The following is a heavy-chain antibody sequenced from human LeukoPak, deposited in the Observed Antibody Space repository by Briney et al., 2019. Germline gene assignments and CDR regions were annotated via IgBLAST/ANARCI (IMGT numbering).Heavy chain of an antibody. CDR3: ATNTMFRGIHAFDI. V-gene: IGHV5-51*01. D-gene: IGHD3-10*01. CDR1: GYSFAIYW. CDR2: IYPGDSDT. J-gene: IGHJ3*02. Sequence: GESLKTSCKGSGYSFAIYWIGWVRQMPGKGLEWMGIIYPGDSDTRYSPSFQGQVTISADKSISTAYLQWSSLKASDSAMYYCATNTMFRGIHAFDIWGQGTMVTVSS.